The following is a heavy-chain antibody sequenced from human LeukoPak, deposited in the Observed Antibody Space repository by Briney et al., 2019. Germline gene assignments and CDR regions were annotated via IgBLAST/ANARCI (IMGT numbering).Heavy chain of an antibody. D-gene: IGHD2-2*01. CDR2: IYYSGST. Sequence: SQTLSLTCTVSGGSISSGGYYWSWIRQHPGKGLEWIGYIYYSGSTYYNPSLKSRVTISVDTSKNQFSLKLSSVTAADTAVYYCARSGGGYVVVVPAAPGHWFDPWGQGTLVTVPS. CDR1: GGSISSGGYY. J-gene: IGHJ5*02. CDR3: ARSGGGYVVVVPAAPGHWFDP. V-gene: IGHV4-31*03.